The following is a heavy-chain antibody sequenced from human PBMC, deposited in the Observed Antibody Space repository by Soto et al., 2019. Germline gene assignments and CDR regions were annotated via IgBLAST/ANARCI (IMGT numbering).Heavy chain of an antibody. J-gene: IGHJ6*02. CDR3: ARVGYRFRVVIPSYGMDV. D-gene: IGHD3-3*01. V-gene: IGHV1-18*01. CDR1: GYTFTSYG. CDR2: ISAYNGNT. Sequence: GASVKVSCKASGYTFTSYGISWVRQAPGQGLEWMGWISAYNGNTNYAQKLQGRVTMTTDTSTSTAYMELRTLRYDDTAVYYSARVGYRFRVVIPSYGMDVWGQVSTVTVSS.